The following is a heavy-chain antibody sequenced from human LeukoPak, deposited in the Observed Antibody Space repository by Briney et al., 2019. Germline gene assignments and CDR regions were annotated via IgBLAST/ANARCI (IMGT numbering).Heavy chain of an antibody. CDR1: GGTFSSSA. D-gene: IGHD5-18*01. J-gene: IGHJ6*02. CDR3: ARDQGLTAPPPYGLDV. Sequence: SVKDSCKTSGGTFSSSAITWLRQAPGQGLEWMGRIIPVLNITSYAQRFQGRVTITADTSTSTAHMELSSLRSEETAVYYCARDQGLTAPPPYGLDVWGQGTTVTVSS. V-gene: IGHV1-69*04. CDR2: IIPVLNIT.